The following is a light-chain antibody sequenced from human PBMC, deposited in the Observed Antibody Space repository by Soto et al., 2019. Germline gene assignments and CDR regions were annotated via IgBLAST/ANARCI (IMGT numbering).Light chain of an antibody. Sequence: DIPMTQSPSSLSASVGDRVTITCRASQSISTYLNWYQHKPGKAPNLLIHAASSLQSGVPSRFSGRGSGTDFTLTISSLQPEDFATYYCQQSYSTPYTFGQGTKLEIK. CDR3: QQSYSTPYT. CDR2: AAS. V-gene: IGKV1-39*01. CDR1: QSISTY. J-gene: IGKJ2*01.